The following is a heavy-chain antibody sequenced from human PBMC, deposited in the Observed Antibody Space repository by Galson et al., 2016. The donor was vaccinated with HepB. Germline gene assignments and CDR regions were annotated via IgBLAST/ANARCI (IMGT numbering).Heavy chain of an antibody. V-gene: IGHV2-5*01. CDR1: GFSLSSSGVG. CDR3: AHRRTSADYGSGKDHYFDY. J-gene: IGHJ4*02. CDR2: IYWNDDK. D-gene: IGHD3-10*01. Sequence: PALVKPTQTLTLTCTFSGFSLSSSGVGVGWIRQSPGKAPEWLALIYWNDDKRYSPSLKSRLTITKDTSKNQVVLTLTNMDPVDTATYYCAHRRTSADYGSGKDHYFDYWGQGTLVTVSS.